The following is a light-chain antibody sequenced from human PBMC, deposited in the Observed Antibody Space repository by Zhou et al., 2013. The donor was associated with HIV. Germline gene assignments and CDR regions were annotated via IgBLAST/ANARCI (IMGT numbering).Light chain of an antibody. CDR1: QSVSSA. J-gene: IGKJ2*04. CDR3: QQRSNWPMCS. Sequence: EIVMTQSPATLSVSPGERATLSCRASQSVSSALAWYQQKTGQAPRLLIYGTSTRATGVPARFSGSGSGTEFTLTISSLQSEDFAVYYCQQRSNWPMCSFGQGTKLEIK. CDR2: GTS. V-gene: IGKV3-15*01.